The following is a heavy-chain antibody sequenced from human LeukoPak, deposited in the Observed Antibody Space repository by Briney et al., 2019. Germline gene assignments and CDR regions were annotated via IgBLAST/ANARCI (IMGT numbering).Heavy chain of an antibody. CDR1: GFTFSSYA. D-gene: IGHD3-22*01. CDR3: AKEGLEHYYDSSGYYPDAFDI. J-gene: IGHJ3*02. V-gene: IGHV3-23*01. CDR2: ISGSGGST. Sequence: GGSLRLSCAASGFTFSSYAMSWVRQAPGKGLEWVSAISGSGGSTYYADSVKGRFTISGDNSKNTLYLQMNSLRAEDTAVYYCAKEGLEHYYDSSGYYPDAFDIWGQGTMVTVSS.